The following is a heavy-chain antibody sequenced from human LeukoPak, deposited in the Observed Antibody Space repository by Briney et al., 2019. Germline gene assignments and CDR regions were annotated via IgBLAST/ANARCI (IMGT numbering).Heavy chain of an antibody. CDR1: GYTFTSYY. CDR2: INPSGGST. J-gene: IGHJ3*02. V-gene: IGHV1-46*01. CDR3: ARGYSSSWYAFDI. Sequence: ASVNVSCTASGYTFTSYYMHWVRQAPGHGLEWMGIINPSGGSTSYAQKFQGRVTMTRDTSTSTVYMELSSLRSEDTAVYYCARGYSSSWYAFDIWGQGTMVTVSS. D-gene: IGHD6-13*01.